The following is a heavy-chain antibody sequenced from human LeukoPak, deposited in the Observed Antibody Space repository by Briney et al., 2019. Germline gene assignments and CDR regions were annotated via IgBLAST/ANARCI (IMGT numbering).Heavy chain of an antibody. D-gene: IGHD2-15*01. CDR2: IYSGGST. CDR3: ARGQTSFSTPIYYYYYMDV. J-gene: IGHJ6*03. Sequence: GGSLRLSCAASGFTVRSNYMSRVRQAPGKGLEWVSVIYSGGSTYYADSVKGRFTISRDSSKNTLWLQMNSLRAEDTAVYYCARGQTSFSTPIYYYYYMDVWGKGTTVTVSS. V-gene: IGHV3-53*01. CDR1: GFTVRSNY.